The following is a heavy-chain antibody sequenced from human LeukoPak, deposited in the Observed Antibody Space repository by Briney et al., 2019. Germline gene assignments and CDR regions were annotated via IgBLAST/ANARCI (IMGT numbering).Heavy chain of an antibody. V-gene: IGHV3-21*01. CDR3: ARDPCPYLRTGRYDY. D-gene: IGHD3-10*02. CDR1: SAFTVGIS. J-gene: IGHJ4*02. CDR2: IDYDGSHI. Sequence: GGSLRLSHPLSAFTVGISATGSARQVPGKGLEWVSSIDYDGSHIYYSASVKGRFSISRDNARDSVYLQMDSLRAEDTAVYYTARDPCPYLRTGRYDYWGQGTLVIVSS.